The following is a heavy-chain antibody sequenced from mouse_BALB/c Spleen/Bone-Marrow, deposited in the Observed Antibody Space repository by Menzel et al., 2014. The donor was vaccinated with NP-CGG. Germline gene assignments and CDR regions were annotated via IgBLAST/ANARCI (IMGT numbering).Heavy chain of an antibody. V-gene: IGHV5-12*02. CDR2: ISNGGGST. CDR1: GFTFSDYY. CDR3: ASTYYGNPFAY. D-gene: IGHD2-10*01. Sequence: EVMLVESGGGLVQPGGSLKLSCATSGFTFSDYYMYWVRQTPEKRLEWVAYISNGGGSTYYPDTVKGRFTISRDNAKNTLYLQMGRLKSEDTAMYYCASTYYGNPFAYWGQGTLVTVSA. J-gene: IGHJ3*01.